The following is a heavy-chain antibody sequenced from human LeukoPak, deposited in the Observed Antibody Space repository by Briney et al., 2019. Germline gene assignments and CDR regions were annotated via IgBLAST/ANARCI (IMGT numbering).Heavy chain of an antibody. CDR3: AKGFGGWIYYFDF. D-gene: IGHD6-19*01. CDR1: GFTFSTYY. V-gene: IGHV3-21*01. CDR2: ITGSSSYI. Sequence: GGSLRLSCAASGFTFSTYYMNWVRQAPGKGLEWVSFITGSSSYIYYTDPVKGRFTISRDNAKNSLFLQMNSLRDEDTAVYYCAKGFGGWIYYFDFWGQGTLVTVSS. J-gene: IGHJ4*02.